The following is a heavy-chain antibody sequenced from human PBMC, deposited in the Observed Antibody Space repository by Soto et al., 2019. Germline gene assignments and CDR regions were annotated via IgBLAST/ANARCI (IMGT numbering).Heavy chain of an antibody. CDR2: IYATGTT. Sequence: SETLSLTSTVSGASISGFYWSWVRKSAGKGLEWIGRIYATGTTDYNPALKSRVMMSVDTSKKQFSLKLRSVTAADTAVYYCVRDGTKTLRDWFDPWGQGISVTVSS. D-gene: IGHD1-1*01. CDR1: GASISGFY. CDR3: VRDGTKTLRDWFDP. V-gene: IGHV4-4*07. J-gene: IGHJ5*02.